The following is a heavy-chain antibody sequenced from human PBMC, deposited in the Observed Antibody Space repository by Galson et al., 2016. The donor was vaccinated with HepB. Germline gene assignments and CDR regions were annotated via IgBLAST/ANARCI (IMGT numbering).Heavy chain of an antibody. Sequence: SLRLSCAASGFTFSSFAINWVRQAPGKGLEWVSGISGSGGTTYHADSVKGRFTISRDNSKSTLYLQMNSLRAEDTAVYYCAREGAFTYYDILTGYSPPDAFDVWGQGTMVTVSS. CDR3: AREGAFTYYDILTGYSPPDAFDV. D-gene: IGHD3-9*01. J-gene: IGHJ3*01. CDR2: ISGSGGTT. CDR1: GFTFSSFA. V-gene: IGHV3-23*01.